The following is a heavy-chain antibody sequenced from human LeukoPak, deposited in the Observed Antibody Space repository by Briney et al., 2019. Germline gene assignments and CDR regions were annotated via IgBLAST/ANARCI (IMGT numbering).Heavy chain of an antibody. CDR2: IDHSGST. Sequence: PSETLSLTCTVSGYSISSGYYWGWIRQPPGKGLEWTGSIDHSGSTYYNPSLKSRITISVDTSKNQFSLKLSSVTAADTAVYYCARDYNYYDSSGYSNYFDYWGQGTLVTVSS. CDR3: ARDYNYYDSSGYSNYFDY. V-gene: IGHV4-38-2*02. J-gene: IGHJ4*02. CDR1: GYSISSGYY. D-gene: IGHD3-22*01.